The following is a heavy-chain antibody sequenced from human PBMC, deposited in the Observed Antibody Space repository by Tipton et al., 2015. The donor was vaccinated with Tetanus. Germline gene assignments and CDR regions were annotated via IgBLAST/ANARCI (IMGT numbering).Heavy chain of an antibody. D-gene: IGHD2-15*01. J-gene: IGHJ4*02. Sequence: QSGAEVKKPGSSVKVSCKASGGTFSSYAISWVRQAPGQGLEWMGGIIPIFGTANYAQKFQGRVTITADESTSTAYMELSSLRSEDTAVYYCARGYCSGGSCYSGLGDYWGQGTLVTVSS. CDR1: GGTFSSYA. V-gene: IGHV1-69*01. CDR3: ARGYCSGGSCYSGLGDY. CDR2: IIPIFGTA.